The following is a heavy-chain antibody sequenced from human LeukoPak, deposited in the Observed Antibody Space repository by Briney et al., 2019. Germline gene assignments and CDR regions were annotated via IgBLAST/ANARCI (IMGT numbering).Heavy chain of an antibody. CDR1: GFVVSDTF. CDR2: NTRGNT. Sequence: GGSLRLSCAASGFVVSDTFMSWFRQAPGKGLEWVSVNTRGNTFYADSVKGRFTISRDNSENTLYLQMNNLRAEDTAVYYCARPHNNSLDNAFDIWGQGTWVTVSS. D-gene: IGHD1/OR15-1a*01. CDR3: ARPHNNSLDNAFDI. V-gene: IGHV3-53*01. J-gene: IGHJ3*02.